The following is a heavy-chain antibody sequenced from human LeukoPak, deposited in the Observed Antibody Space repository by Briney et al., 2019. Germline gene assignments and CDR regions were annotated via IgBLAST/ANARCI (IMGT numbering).Heavy chain of an antibody. CDR3: TRTLAARSFYFDY. D-gene: IGHD3-10*01. Sequence: GGSLRLSCAPSVFSFSTYWMSWVRQAPGKGLEWVANINQGGTERYLVDSVKGRFTISRDNGKNSVFLQMNSLRDEDTAVYYCTRTLAARSFYFDYWGRGTLVTVSS. CDR1: VFSFSTYW. CDR2: INQGGTER. V-gene: IGHV3-7*01. J-gene: IGHJ4*02.